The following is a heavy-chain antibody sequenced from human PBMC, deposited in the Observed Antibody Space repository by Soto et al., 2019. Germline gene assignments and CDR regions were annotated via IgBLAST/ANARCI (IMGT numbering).Heavy chain of an antibody. J-gene: IGHJ4*02. CDR2: IIPMFGTA. V-gene: IGHV1-69*01. D-gene: IGHD3-22*01. Sequence: QVQLVQSGAEVRKPGSSVKVSCKASGGTFSRLAISWVRQAPGQGLEWMGGIIPMFGTANHAQKFQGRATIIADESTSTVYMELSSLRSEDTAMYYCARGWGYDSNDYYYAYWGQGTLVIVSS. CDR1: GGTFSRLA. CDR3: ARGWGYDSNDYYYAY.